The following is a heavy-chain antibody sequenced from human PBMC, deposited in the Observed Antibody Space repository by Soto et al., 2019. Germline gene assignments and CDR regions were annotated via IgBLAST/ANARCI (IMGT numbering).Heavy chain of an antibody. Sequence: EVQLVESGGGLAQPGWSRRLSCAASGFNFDDHAMHWVRQTPGKGLEWVSGISWNSVTINYADSIKGRFTISRDNANSTLYLQMNNLRPADTAMYFCVRSSGSQPRAGWFDPWGQGTLVTVS. D-gene: IGHD1-26*01. CDR2: ISWNSVTI. CDR1: GFNFDDHA. J-gene: IGHJ5*02. V-gene: IGHV3-9*01. CDR3: VRSSGSQPRAGWFDP.